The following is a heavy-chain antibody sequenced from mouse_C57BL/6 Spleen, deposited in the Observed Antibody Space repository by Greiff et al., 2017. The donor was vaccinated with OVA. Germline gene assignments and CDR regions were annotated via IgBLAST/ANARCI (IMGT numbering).Heavy chain of an antibody. CDR1: GYTFTSYW. Sequence: QVQLQQPGAELVKPGASVKLSCKASGYTFTSYWMHWVKQRPGQGLEWIGMIHPNSGSTNYNEKFKGKATLTVDKSSSPAYMQLSSLTSEDSAVYNCARSGALLRYFDCWGKGTTLTVSS. D-gene: IGHD1-1*01. V-gene: IGHV1-64*01. CDR2: IHPNSGST. CDR3: ARSGALLRYFDC. J-gene: IGHJ2*01.